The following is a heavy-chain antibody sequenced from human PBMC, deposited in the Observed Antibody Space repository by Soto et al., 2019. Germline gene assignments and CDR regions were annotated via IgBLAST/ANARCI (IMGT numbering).Heavy chain of an antibody. CDR1: GGSISSGGYS. J-gene: IGHJ6*02. Sequence: PSETLSLTXTVSGGSISSGGYSWSWIRQPPGKGLEWIGYIYHSGSTYYNPSLKSRVTISVDRSKNQFSLKLSSVTAADTAVYYCARARGLVAALYYGMDVWGQGTTVTVSS. CDR2: IYHSGST. CDR3: ARARGLVAALYYGMDV. V-gene: IGHV4-30-2*01. D-gene: IGHD2-15*01.